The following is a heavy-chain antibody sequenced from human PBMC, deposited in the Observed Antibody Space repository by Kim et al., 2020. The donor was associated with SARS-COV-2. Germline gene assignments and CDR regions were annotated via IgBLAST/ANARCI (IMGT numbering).Heavy chain of an antibody. V-gene: IGHV3-48*02. Sequence: GRFNISRDNAKNSMYLQMNSLGDEDTAVYYCARSGGEYYYDSSGYLRFDPWGQGTLVTVSS. J-gene: IGHJ5*02. D-gene: IGHD3-22*01. CDR3: ARSGGEYYYDSSGYLRFDP.